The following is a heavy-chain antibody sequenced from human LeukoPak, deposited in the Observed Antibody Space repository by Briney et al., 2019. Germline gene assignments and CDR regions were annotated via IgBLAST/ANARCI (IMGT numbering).Heavy chain of an antibody. J-gene: IGHJ6*03. CDR2: IKTDGSIT. D-gene: IGHD3-10*01. Sequence: AGGSLRLSCAASGFSFSVFWMHWVRQAPGKGPVWVSRIKTDGSITNYADSVKGRFTISRDNAKNTLYLQMNSLRAEDTAVYYCARGGVLLWFGESRGYYMDVWGKGTTVTVSS. V-gene: IGHV3-74*01. CDR1: GFSFSVFW. CDR3: ARGGVLLWFGESRGYYMDV.